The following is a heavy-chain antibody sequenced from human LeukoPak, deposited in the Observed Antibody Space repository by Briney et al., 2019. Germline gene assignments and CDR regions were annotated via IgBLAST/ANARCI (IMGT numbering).Heavy chain of an antibody. Sequence: PSETLSLTCTVSGGSISSSYWSWVRQPPGKGLEWIGYIYNSGNTNYNPSLTSRVTISVDTSKNQFSLKLSAVTAADTAVYYCARSPGSGVVVAPKYYYYLDVWGKGTTVSVSS. CDR3: ARSPGSGVVVAPKYYYYLDV. CDR1: GGSISSSY. D-gene: IGHD2-15*01. V-gene: IGHV4-59*01. J-gene: IGHJ6*03. CDR2: IYNSGNT.